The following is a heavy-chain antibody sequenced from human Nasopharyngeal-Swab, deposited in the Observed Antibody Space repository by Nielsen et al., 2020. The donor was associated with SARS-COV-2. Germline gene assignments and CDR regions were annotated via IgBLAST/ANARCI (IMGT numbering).Heavy chain of an antibody. CDR3: ARIPGYSSGWYSGGMDV. Sequence: SGPTLVKPTQTLTLTCTFSGFSLSTSGMCVSWIRQPPGKALEWLALIDWDDDKYYSTPLKTRLTISKDTSKNQVVLTMTNMDPVDTATYYCARIPGYSSGWYSGGMDVWGQGTTVTVSS. V-gene: IGHV2-70*01. CDR1: GFSLSTSGMC. J-gene: IGHJ6*02. CDR2: IDWDDDK. D-gene: IGHD6-19*01.